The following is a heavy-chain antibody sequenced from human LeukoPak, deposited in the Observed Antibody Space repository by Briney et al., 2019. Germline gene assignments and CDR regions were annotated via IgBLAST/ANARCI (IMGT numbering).Heavy chain of an antibody. D-gene: IGHD2-8*01. J-gene: IGHJ4*02. CDR2: MYYSGST. CDR1: GGSIISDY. Sequence: SETLSHTCTVSGGSIISDYWCWVRQPPGKGLEWIGYMYYSGSTNYNPSLKSRVTISVDTSKNQFSLKLSSVTAADTAVYYCARAAARYCTTCVCYTYGAPYSDYWGQGTLVTVSS. V-gene: IGHV4-59*01. CDR3: ARAAARYCTTCVCYTYGAPYSDY.